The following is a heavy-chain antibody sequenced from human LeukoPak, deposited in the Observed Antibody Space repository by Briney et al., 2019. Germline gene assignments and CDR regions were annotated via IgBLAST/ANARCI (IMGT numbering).Heavy chain of an antibody. J-gene: IGHJ5*02. Sequence: PSETLSLTCNVLGGSIRSSNYYWGWIRQPPGTGLEWIGSIYYSGSTYYNPSLKGRGTMSVDTSNNQFSLKLTSATATDTAVYYCVRLFYYDSRGPPSWGQGTLVTVSS. CDR2: IYYSGST. CDR1: GGSIRSSNYY. V-gene: IGHV4-39*01. D-gene: IGHD3-22*01. CDR3: VRLFYYDSRGPPS.